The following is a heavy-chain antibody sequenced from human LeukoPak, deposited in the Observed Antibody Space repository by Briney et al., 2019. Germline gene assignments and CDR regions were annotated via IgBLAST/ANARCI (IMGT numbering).Heavy chain of an antibody. D-gene: IGHD3-22*01. V-gene: IGHV3-23*01. CDR2: ISGSGDST. CDR3: AKDRPNYYGSNGHYYKLNGDC. J-gene: IGHJ4*02. CDR1: GFTFNNYA. Sequence: GGSLRLSCAASGFTFNNYAMSWVRQAPGKGLEWVSTISGSGDSTHYADSVKGRFTISRDNSDNTLYLQMNSLRAEDTAVYYCAKDRPNYYGSNGHYYKLNGDCWGQGALVTVSS.